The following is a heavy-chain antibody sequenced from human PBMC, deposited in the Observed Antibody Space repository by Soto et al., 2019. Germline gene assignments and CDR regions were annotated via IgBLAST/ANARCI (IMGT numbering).Heavy chain of an antibody. CDR1: GFSFNNYG. D-gene: IGHD3-10*01. Sequence: PGGSLRLSCVASGFSFNNYGMHWVRQAPGKGLEWVADIWYDGSNKYYADSVKGRFTISRDNSKNTLYLQMSSLRAEDTAVYFCARDPSHGSGSYLDYWGQGALVTVSS. J-gene: IGHJ4*02. CDR3: ARDPSHGSGSYLDY. V-gene: IGHV3-33*01. CDR2: IWYDGSNK.